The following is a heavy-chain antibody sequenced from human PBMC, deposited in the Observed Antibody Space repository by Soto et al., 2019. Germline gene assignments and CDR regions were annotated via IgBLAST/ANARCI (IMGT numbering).Heavy chain of an antibody. CDR2: ISYDGSNK. D-gene: IGHD3-9*01. CDR1: GFTFSSYA. Sequence: QVQLVESGGGVVQPGRSLRLSCAASGFTFSSYAMHWVRQAPGKGLEWVAVISYDGSNKYYADSVKGRFTISRDKSKNTLYLQMNSLRAEDTAVYYCASPDGTKDYDILTAYDYWGQGTLVTVSS. J-gene: IGHJ4*02. V-gene: IGHV3-30-3*01. CDR3: ASPDGTKDYDILTAYDY.